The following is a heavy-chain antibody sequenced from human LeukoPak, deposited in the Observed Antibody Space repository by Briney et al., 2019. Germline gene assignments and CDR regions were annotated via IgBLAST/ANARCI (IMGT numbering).Heavy chain of an antibody. D-gene: IGHD4-11*01. J-gene: IGHJ6*03. CDR2: ISGSGGST. CDR1: GFTFSSYA. Sequence: GGSLRLSCAASGFTFSSYAMSWVRQAPGKGLQWVSAISGSGGSTYYADSVKGRFTISRDNSKNTLYLQMNSLRAEDTAVYYCAKDLLATVTTMDVWGKGTTVTVSS. CDR3: AKDLLATVTTMDV. V-gene: IGHV3-23*01.